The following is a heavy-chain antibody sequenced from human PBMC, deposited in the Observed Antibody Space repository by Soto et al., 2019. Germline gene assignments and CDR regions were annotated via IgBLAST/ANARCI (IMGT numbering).Heavy chain of an antibody. D-gene: IGHD2-2*01. V-gene: IGHV3-30*18. CDR1: GFTFSSYG. J-gene: IGHJ6*02. CDR2: ISYDGSNK. Sequence: VGSLRLSCAASGFTFSSYGMHWVRQAPGNGLEWVAVISYDGSNKYYADSVKGRFTISRDNSKNTLYLQMNSLRAEDTAVYYCAKDQGNIVVVPAGGMDVWGQGTTVTVSS. CDR3: AKDQGNIVVVPAGGMDV.